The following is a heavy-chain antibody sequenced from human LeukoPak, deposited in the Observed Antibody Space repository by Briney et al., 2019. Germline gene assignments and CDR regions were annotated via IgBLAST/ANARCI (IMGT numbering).Heavy chain of an antibody. CDR2: INPNSGGT. D-gene: IGHD2-2*01. J-gene: IGHJ4*02. Sequence: GVSVKVSCKASGYTFTGYYIHWVRQAPGQGLEWMGWINPNSGGTNYAQKFQGRVTMTRDTSITTAYMDLSRLISDDTAVYYCARTPREYQLPSDYWGQGTLVTVSS. V-gene: IGHV1-2*02. CDR3: ARTPREYQLPSDY. CDR1: GYTFTGYY.